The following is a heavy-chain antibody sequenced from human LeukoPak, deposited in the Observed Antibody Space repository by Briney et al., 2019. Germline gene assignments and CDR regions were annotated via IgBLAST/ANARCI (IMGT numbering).Heavy chain of an antibody. CDR1: GYTFTGYY. J-gene: IGHJ5*02. Sequence: ASVKLSCKASGYTFTGYYMHWVRQAPGQGLEWMGWINPNSGGTNYAQKFQGRVTMTRDTSISTAYMELSRLRSDDTAVYYCARVVPNNWFDPWGQGTLVSVSS. V-gene: IGHV1-2*02. CDR2: INPNSGGT. CDR3: ARVVPNNWFDP. D-gene: IGHD2-2*01.